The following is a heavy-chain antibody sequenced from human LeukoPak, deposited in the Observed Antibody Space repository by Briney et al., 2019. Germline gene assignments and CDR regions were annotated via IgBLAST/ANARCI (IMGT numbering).Heavy chain of an antibody. CDR2: INPNSGGT. CDR1: GYTFTGYC. J-gene: IGHJ4*02. V-gene: IGHV1-2*02. D-gene: IGHD6-13*01. CDR3: ARSIAAAGSLQGY. Sequence: GASVKVSCKASGYTFTGYCMHWVRQAPGQGLEWMGWINPNSGGTNYAQKFQGRVTMTRDTSISTAYMELSRLRSDDTAVYYCARSIAAAGSLQGYWGQGTLVTVSS.